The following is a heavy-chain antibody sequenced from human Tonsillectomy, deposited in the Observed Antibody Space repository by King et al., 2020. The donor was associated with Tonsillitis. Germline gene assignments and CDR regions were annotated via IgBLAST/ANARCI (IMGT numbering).Heavy chain of an antibody. J-gene: IGHJ4*02. V-gene: IGHV1-2*02. CDR1: GYTFTGYY. D-gene: IGHD6-13*01. CDR2: INPNSGGT. CDR3: AGQGSSWYLGRVEYYFDY. Sequence: VQLVESGAEVKKPGASVKVSCKASGYTFTGYYMHWVRQAPGQGLEWMGWINPNSGGTNYAQKFQGRVTMTRDTSISTAYMELSRLRSDDTAVYYCAGQGSSWYLGRVEYYFDYWGQGTLVTVSS.